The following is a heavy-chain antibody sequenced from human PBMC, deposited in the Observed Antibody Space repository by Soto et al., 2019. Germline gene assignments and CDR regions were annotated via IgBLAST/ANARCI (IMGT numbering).Heavy chain of an antibody. D-gene: IGHD3-10*01. CDR2: INAGNGNT. V-gene: IGHV1-3*01. J-gene: IGHJ6*03. CDR1: GYTYTCCA. CDR3: GIGRWFGIRGCYNHMDV. Sequence: AEPSWEACGYTYTCCAMRWAHQAPGQRLEWMGWINAGNGNTKYSQKFQGRVTITRDTSASTAYMELSSLRSEDTAVYYCGIGRWFGIRGCYNHMDVSGKGTTVTVSS.